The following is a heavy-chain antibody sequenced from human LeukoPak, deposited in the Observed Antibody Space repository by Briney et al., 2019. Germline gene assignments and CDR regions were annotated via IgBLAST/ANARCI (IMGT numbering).Heavy chain of an antibody. CDR2: INHSGST. CDR1: GGSFSGYY. D-gene: IGHD2-2*01. J-gene: IGHJ4*02. Sequence: SETLSLTWAVYGGSFSGYYWSWISQPPGKGLEWIGEINHSGSTNYNPSLKSRVTISVDTSKNQFSLKLSSVTAADTAVYYRARVYCSSTSCYEDWGQGTLVTVSS. V-gene: IGHV4-34*01. CDR3: ARVYCSSTSCYED.